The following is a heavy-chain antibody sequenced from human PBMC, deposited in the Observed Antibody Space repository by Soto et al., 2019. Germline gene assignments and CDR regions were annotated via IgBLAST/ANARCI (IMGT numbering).Heavy chain of an antibody. Sequence: QVQLQESGPGLVKPSETLSLTCTVSGGSISSYYLSWIRQPPGKGLEWIGYIYYSGSTNYNPSLKSRVTISVDTSKNQFSLKLSSVTAADTAVYYCARFLRLSTVTTFDPWGQGTLVTVSS. CDR1: GGSISSYY. D-gene: IGHD4-17*01. J-gene: IGHJ5*02. CDR3: ARFLRLSTVTTFDP. CDR2: IYYSGST. V-gene: IGHV4-59*08.